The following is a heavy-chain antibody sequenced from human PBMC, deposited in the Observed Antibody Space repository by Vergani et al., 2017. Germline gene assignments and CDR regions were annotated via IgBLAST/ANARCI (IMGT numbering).Heavy chain of an antibody. Sequence: QVQLVQSGAEVKKPGASVKVSCKASGYTFTSYAIHWVRQAPGQRLEWMGWISVDNGNTKYSQNFQGRVTITRYTSANTAYMELSSLRSEDTAVYYCARDGGGAGDYPWGQGTLVTVSS. V-gene: IGHV1-3*01. CDR1: GYTFTSYA. J-gene: IGHJ5*02. CDR3: ARDGGGAGDYP. D-gene: IGHD3-16*01. CDR2: ISVDNGNT.